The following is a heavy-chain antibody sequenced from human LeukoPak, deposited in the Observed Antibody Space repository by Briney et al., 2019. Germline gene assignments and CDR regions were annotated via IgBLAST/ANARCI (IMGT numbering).Heavy chain of an antibody. D-gene: IGHD3-22*01. CDR1: GFTVSSNY. Sequence: GGSLRLSCAASGFTVSSNYMGWVRQAPGKGLEWVANVKHDGSDKYYVDSVKGRFTISRDNAKNSLYLQMNSLRAEDTAVYYCATAYYDSSGYYPNWFDPWGQGTLVTVSS. V-gene: IGHV3-7*01. J-gene: IGHJ5*02. CDR3: ATAYYDSSGYYPNWFDP. CDR2: VKHDGSDK.